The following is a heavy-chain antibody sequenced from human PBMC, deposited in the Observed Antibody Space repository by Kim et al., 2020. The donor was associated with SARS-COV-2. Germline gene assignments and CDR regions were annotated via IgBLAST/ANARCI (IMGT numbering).Heavy chain of an antibody. V-gene: IGHV3-53*01. D-gene: IGHD1-1*01. CDR3: ARVPRGTYCDY. CDR2: T. J-gene: IGHJ4*02. Sequence: TNYANSVKGLFTISRDNYKNPLYLQMNSLRAEDTAVYYCARVPRGTYCDYWGQGTLVTVSS.